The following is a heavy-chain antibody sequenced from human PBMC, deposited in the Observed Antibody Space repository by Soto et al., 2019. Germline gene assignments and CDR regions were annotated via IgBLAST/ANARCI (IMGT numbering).Heavy chain of an antibody. CDR2: INHSGST. CDR3: ARSNPSYYYDSSGYSGYFDY. CDR1: GGSFSGYY. Sequence: QVQLQQWGAGLLKPSETLSLTCAVYGGSFSGYYWSWIRQPPGKGLEWIGEINHSGSTNYNPALTSRVTISVDTPKNQFSLKLSSVTAADTAVYYCARSNPSYYYDSSGYSGYFDYWGQGTLVTVSS. D-gene: IGHD3-22*01. J-gene: IGHJ4*02. V-gene: IGHV4-34*01.